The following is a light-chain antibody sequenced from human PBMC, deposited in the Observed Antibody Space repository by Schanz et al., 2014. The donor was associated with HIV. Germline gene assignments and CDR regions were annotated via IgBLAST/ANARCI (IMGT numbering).Light chain of an antibody. J-gene: IGKJ5*01. CDR2: GAS. Sequence: EIVLTQFPGTLSLSPGERATLSCRASQSISGASLAWYQPKPGQPPRLLIYGASTRATGIPVRFSGSGSGTDFTLTISRLEPEDCAVYYCQQYDSSPQITFGQGTRLEIK. CDR1: QSISGAS. CDR3: QQYDSSPQIT. V-gene: IGKV3-20*01.